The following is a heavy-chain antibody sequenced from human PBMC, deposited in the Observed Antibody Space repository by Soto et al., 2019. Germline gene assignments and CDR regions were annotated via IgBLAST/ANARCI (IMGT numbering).Heavy chain of an antibody. CDR2: IYYSGST. J-gene: IGHJ4*02. D-gene: IGHD6-6*01. CDR3: ARVGGVAALDY. V-gene: IGHV4-59*01. CDR1: GGSINDFY. Sequence: LSLTCTVSGGSINDFYWSWIRQPPGKGLEWIGYIYYSGSTDYNPSLKGRVTISVDTSKNQFSLKLRSVTAADTAVYYCARVGGVAALDYWGQGTPVTVSS.